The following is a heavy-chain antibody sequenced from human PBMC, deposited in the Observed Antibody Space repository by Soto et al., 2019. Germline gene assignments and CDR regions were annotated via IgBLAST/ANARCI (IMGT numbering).Heavy chain of an antibody. CDR3: AHGPRSRYSSGWYDY. Sequence: SGPTLVNPTQTLTLTCTSSGFSLSTSGVGVGWIRQPPGKALEWLALIYWNDDKRYSPSLKSRLTITKDTSKNQVVLTMTNMDPVDTATYYCAHGPRSRYSSGWYDYWGQGTLVTVSS. D-gene: IGHD6-19*01. CDR2: IYWNDDK. CDR1: GFSLSTSGVG. V-gene: IGHV2-5*01. J-gene: IGHJ4*02.